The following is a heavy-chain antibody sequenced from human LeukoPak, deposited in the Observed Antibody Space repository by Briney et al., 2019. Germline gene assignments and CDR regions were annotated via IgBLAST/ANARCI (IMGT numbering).Heavy chain of an antibody. CDR2: IKHDESEK. Sequence: SGGSLRLSCAASGFSFNSDWMDWVRQAPGKELEWVANIKHDESEKNYLDSVKGRFTISRDNAQNSLYLQMNGLRVEDTAVYYCTRRLDDWGQGTLVTVSS. CDR3: TRRLDD. V-gene: IGHV3-7*01. CDR1: GFSFNSDW. J-gene: IGHJ4*02. D-gene: IGHD3-16*01.